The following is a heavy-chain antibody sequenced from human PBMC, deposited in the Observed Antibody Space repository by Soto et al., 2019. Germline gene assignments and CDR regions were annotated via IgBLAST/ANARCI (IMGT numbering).Heavy chain of an antibody. V-gene: IGHV4-61*08. D-gene: IGHD6-13*01. J-gene: IGHJ4*02. CDR2: IYSSGST. Sequence: SETLSLTCTVSGGSISSGDYYWSWIRQPPGKGLEWIGYIYSSGSTNYNPSLKSRVTLSVDTSKNQFSLKLTSVTAADTAVYYCARRPSSSWASFDYWGQGTLVTVSS. CDR1: GGSISSGDYY. CDR3: ARRPSSSWASFDY.